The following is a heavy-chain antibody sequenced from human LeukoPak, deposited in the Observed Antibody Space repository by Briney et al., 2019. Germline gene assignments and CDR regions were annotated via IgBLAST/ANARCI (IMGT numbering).Heavy chain of an antibody. D-gene: IGHD1-26*01. CDR1: GFTFSSYA. CDR3: ARIGAATYAFDI. V-gene: IGHV3-23*01. J-gene: IGHJ3*02. Sequence: PGGSLRLSCAASGFTFSSYAMSWVRQAPGKGLEWVSAISGSGGSTYYADSVKGRFTISRDNAKNTLYLQMYSLRADDTAVYYCARIGAATYAFDIWGQGTMVTVSS. CDR2: ISGSGGST.